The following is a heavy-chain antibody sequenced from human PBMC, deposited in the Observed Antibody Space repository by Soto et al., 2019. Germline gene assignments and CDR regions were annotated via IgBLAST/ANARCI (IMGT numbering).Heavy chain of an antibody. J-gene: IGHJ6*02. Sequence: PGGSLRLSCAASGFTFSSYAMSWVRQAPGKGLEWVSAISGSGGSTYYADSVKGRFTIPRDNSKNTLYLQMNSLRAEDTAVYYCAKVEEDFWSGYYTDYYYGMDVWGQGTTVTVSS. V-gene: IGHV3-23*01. CDR1: GFTFSSYA. CDR2: ISGSGGST. D-gene: IGHD3-3*01. CDR3: AKVEEDFWSGYYTDYYYGMDV.